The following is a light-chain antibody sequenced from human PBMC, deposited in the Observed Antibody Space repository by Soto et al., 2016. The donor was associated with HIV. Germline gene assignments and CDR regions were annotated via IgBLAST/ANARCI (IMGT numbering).Light chain of an antibody. CDR3: QQYYSSPYT. CDR2: AAS. J-gene: IGKJ2*01. V-gene: IGKV1-39*01. Sequence: DIQMTQSPSSLSASVGDRVTITCRASQNINSYLNWYQQKPGQAPKVLIYAASSLQSGVPSRFSGSGSGTDFSLTISSLQPDDFATYYCQQYYSSPYTFGQGTKLEI. CDR1: QNINSY.